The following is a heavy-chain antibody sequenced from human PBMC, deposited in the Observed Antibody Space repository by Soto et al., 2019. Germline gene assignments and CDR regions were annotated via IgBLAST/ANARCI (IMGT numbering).Heavy chain of an antibody. D-gene: IGHD2-8*02. CDR2: ITSTGSTR. V-gene: IGHV3-48*03. Sequence: GGSLRLSCAASGFTFSSYEMNWVRQAPGKGLEWVSDITSTGSTRYYADSVKGRFTISRDNAKNSLYLQMNSLRAEDTAVYYSARGYCTSSACHWNFDYWGQGTLVTVSS. CDR1: GFTFSSYE. J-gene: IGHJ4*02. CDR3: ARGYCTSSACHWNFDY.